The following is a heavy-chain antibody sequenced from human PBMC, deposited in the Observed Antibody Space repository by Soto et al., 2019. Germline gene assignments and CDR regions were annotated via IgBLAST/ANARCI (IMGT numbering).Heavy chain of an antibody. J-gene: IGHJ6*02. CDR3: ARPNARRYDYYGMDV. CDR2: IYYSGST. Sequence: QLQLQESGPGLVKPSETLSLTCTVSGGSISTSSYYWGWIRQPPGKGLEWIGSIYYSGSTYYNPSLKSRVTISVDTSKNQFSLKLSSVTAADTAVYYCARPNARRYDYYGMDVWGQGTTVTVSS. V-gene: IGHV4-39*01. CDR1: GGSISTSSYY.